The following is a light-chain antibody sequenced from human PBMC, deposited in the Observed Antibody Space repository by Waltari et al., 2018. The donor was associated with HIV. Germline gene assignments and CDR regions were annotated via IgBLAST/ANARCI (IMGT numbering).Light chain of an antibody. CDR1: GSNIGSNS. Sequence: QSILTQPPSTSGTPGQRVTISCSGSGSNIGSNSVSWYHLLLGTAPKLLIYRNNQRPSGVPDRFSCSKSATSASRAIGGLRSEDEADYYCAAWDDSLSGPVFGGGTKLTVL. CDR3: AAWDDSLSGPV. CDR2: RNN. J-gene: IGLJ3*02. V-gene: IGLV1-47*01.